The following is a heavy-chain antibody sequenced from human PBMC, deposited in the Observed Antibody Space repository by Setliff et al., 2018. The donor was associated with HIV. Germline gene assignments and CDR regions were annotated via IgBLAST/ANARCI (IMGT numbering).Heavy chain of an antibody. CDR2: IYPGDSDT. CDR3: ARMGGGLWFGARDY. D-gene: IGHD3-10*01. Sequence: GESLKISCQGSRYSFLNYWIGWVRQMPGKGLEWMGVIYPGDSDTTYSPSFQGQVTISADESTDTAYLQWSSLKASDTAIYYCARMGGGLWFGARDYWGQGTLVTVSS. V-gene: IGHV5-51*01. J-gene: IGHJ4*02. CDR1: RYSFLNYW.